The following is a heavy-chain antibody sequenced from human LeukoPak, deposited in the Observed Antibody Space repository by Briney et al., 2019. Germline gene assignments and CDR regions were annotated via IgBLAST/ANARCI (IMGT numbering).Heavy chain of an antibody. CDR3: ARGPYDSSGYYDY. Sequence: GASVKVSCTASGYTFTGYYMHWVRQAPGQGLEWMGWINPNSGGTNYAQKFQGRVTMTRDTSISTAYMELSSLRSDDTAVYYCARGPYDSSGYYDYWGQGTLVTVSS. CDR2: INPNSGGT. D-gene: IGHD3-22*01. CDR1: GYTFTGYY. J-gene: IGHJ4*02. V-gene: IGHV1-2*02.